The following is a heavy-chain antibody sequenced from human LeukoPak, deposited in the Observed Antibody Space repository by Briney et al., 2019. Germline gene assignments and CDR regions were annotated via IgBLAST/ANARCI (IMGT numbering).Heavy chain of an antibody. V-gene: IGHV4-59*01. J-gene: IGHJ4*02. D-gene: IGHD2/OR15-2a*01. CDR3: ARSDYSIIFDY. CDR2: IYYSGST. Sequence: PSETLSLTCTVSGGSISRYYWSWIRQPPGKGLEWIGYIYYSGSTDYNPSLKSRVTISGDTSKNQFALKLSSVTAADTAVYYCARSDYSIIFDYWGQGTLVTVSS. CDR1: GGSISRYY.